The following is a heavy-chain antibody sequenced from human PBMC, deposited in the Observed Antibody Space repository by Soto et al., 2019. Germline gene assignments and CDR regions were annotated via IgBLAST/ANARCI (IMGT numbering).Heavy chain of an antibody. D-gene: IGHD7-27*01. CDR2: ISGNYGDT. CDR3: AKSGDGNWFDT. V-gene: IGHV1-18*01. CDR1: GYIFSSFG. Sequence: QVQLVQSGAEVRKPGASVKVSCKGSGYIFSSFGVGWVRQAPGQGLEWMGWISGNYGDTDYAQKFQGRVTMTTDTSTSTAYMEVSSLRSDDTAVYYCAKSGDGNWFDTWGQGTLVIVSS. J-gene: IGHJ5*02.